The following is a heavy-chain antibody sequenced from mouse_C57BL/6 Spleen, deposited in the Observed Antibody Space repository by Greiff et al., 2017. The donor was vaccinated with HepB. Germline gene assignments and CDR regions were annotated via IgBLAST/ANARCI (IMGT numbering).Heavy chain of an antibody. D-gene: IGHD1-1*01. CDR2: IDPSDSYT. Sequence: QVQLQQPGAELVRPGTSVKLSCKASGYTFTSYWMHWVKQRPGQGLEWIGVIDPSDSYTNYNQKFKGKATLTVDTSSSTAYMQLSSLTSEDSAVYYCASGRSYYGSSYGTGAMDYWGQGTSVTVSS. V-gene: IGHV1-59*01. CDR3: ASGRSYYGSSYGTGAMDY. CDR1: GYTFTSYW. J-gene: IGHJ4*01.